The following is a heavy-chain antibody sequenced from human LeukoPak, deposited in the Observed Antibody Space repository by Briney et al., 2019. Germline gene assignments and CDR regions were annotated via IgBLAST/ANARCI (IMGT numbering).Heavy chain of an antibody. Sequence: TSETLSLPCTVSGGSISSGSYYWSWIRQPAGKGLEWIGRIYTSGSTNYNPSLKSRVTISVDTSKNQFSLKLSSVTAADTAVYYCARERYYYDSSGYDSDAFDIWGQGTMVTVSS. CDR2: IYTSGST. J-gene: IGHJ3*02. CDR1: GGSISSGSYY. D-gene: IGHD3-22*01. CDR3: ARERYYYDSSGYDSDAFDI. V-gene: IGHV4-61*02.